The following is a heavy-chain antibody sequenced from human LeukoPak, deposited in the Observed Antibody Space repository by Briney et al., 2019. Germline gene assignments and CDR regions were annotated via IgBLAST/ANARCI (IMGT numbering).Heavy chain of an antibody. CDR3: ARDREYYYDSSGYYSGDY. CDR1: GDTFSSYA. Sequence: GASVKVSCKASGDTFSSYAISWVRQAPGQGLEWMGGNIPIFGTANYAQKFQGRVTIAADESTSTAYMELSSLRSEDTAVYYCARDREYYYDSSGYYSGDYWGQGTLVTVSS. J-gene: IGHJ4*02. V-gene: IGHV1-69*01. D-gene: IGHD3-22*01. CDR2: NIPIFGTA.